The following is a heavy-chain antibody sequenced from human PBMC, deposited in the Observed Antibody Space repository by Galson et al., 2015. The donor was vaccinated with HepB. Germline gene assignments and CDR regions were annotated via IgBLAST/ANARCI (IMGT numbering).Heavy chain of an antibody. CDR3: ARHVSGGGYNNWFDP. J-gene: IGHJ5*02. CDR1: GYSFTSYW. Sequence: SGAEVKKPGESLKISCKGSGYSFTSYWIGWVRQRPGKGLEWMGIIYPGDSDTRYSPSFQGQVTISADKSISTAYLQWCSLKASDTAVYYCARHVSGGGYNNWFDPWGQGTLVTVSS. CDR2: IYPGDSDT. V-gene: IGHV5-51*01. D-gene: IGHD1-26*01.